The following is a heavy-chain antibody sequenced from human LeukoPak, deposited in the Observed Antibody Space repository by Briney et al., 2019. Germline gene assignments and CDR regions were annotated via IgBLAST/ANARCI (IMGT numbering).Heavy chain of an antibody. CDR3: ARDRPNYHESNGHYYRRDGDY. CDR1: GLTLRRYA. D-gene: IGHD3-22*01. CDR2: ITSSDETT. V-gene: IGHV3-23*01. J-gene: IGHJ4*02. Sequence: SLSLTCTPSGLTLRRYAQNCHRHAPEKALECLSPITSSDETTCYEGYVTGQFTISRDNSKNTLYLQMNRLTADDTAVYYCARDRPNYHESNGHYYRRDGDYWGLGILVTVSS.